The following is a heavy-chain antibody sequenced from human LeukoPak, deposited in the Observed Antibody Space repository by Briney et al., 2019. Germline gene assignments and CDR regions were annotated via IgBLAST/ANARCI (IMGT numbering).Heavy chain of an antibody. D-gene: IGHD6-19*01. Sequence: PGGSLSLSCAVSGFTFSSYGMQWARHAPGKGLEGVAVIWYDGSNKYYADSVKGRLTLSRDNSKNTLYLQMNSLRAEDTAVYYCAREDGAVAARGFDYWGRGTLISDSS. CDR1: GFTFSSYG. CDR3: AREDGAVAARGFDY. V-gene: IGHV3-33*01. J-gene: IGHJ4*02. CDR2: IWYDGSNK.